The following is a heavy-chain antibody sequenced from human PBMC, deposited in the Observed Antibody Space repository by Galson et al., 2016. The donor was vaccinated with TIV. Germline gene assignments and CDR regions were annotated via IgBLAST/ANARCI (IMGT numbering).Heavy chain of an antibody. D-gene: IGHD4-23*01. V-gene: IGHV1-69*13. J-gene: IGHJ3*01. CDR1: ANTFISYA. Sequence: SVKVSCKASANTFISYAITWVRQAPGQGLEWMGGIISIFRTTQYAQKFQGRVTITADESMSTAYMELSSLRSDDTAVYYCARPGNYDGDRRGAFDLWGQGTMVTVSP. CDR2: IISIFRTT. CDR3: ARPGNYDGDRRGAFDL.